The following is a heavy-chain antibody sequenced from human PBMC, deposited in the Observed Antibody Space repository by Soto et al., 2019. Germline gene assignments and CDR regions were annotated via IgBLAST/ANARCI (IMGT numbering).Heavy chain of an antibody. J-gene: IGHJ4*02. D-gene: IGHD3-9*01. CDR2: ISYDGNTQ. CDR3: AKDTNAYEINV. Sequence: QVQLVESGGGVVQPGGSLRLSCAASGFIFSGYAMHWVRQAPGKGLEWVAVISYDGNTQYYADSVKGRFTVSRDNSNNILYVEMNNLRDEDTAMYYCAKDTNAYEINVWGQGTLVTVSP. CDR1: GFIFSGYA. V-gene: IGHV3-30-3*01.